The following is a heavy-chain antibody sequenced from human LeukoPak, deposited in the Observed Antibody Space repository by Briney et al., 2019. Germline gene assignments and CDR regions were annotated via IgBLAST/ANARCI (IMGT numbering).Heavy chain of an antibody. D-gene: IGHD6-19*01. CDR3: ARQSGDQSSAWYFDA. J-gene: IGHJ4*02. Sequence: SETLSLTCTVSGDSISGSSYYWGWIRQPPGKGLEWIGSIYYSGSTYYNPSLKSRVTMSVDTSKNQFSLKVSSVTAADTAVYYCARQSGDQSSAWYFDAWGQGTLVTVSS. CDR2: IYYSGST. CDR1: GDSISGSSYY. V-gene: IGHV4-39*01.